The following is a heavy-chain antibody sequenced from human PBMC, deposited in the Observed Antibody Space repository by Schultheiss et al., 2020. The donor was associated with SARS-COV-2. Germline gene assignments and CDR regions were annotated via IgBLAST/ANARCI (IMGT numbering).Heavy chain of an antibody. J-gene: IGHJ3*02. CDR2: IYYSGST. CDR3: AKAPDAFDI. CDR1: GGSFSGYY. V-gene: IGHV4-59*01. Sequence: SETLSLTCAVYGGSFSGYYWSWIRQPPGKGLEWIGYIYYSGSTNYNPSLKSLVTISVDTSKNQFSLKLSSVTAADTAVYYCAKAPDAFDIWGQGTTVTVSS.